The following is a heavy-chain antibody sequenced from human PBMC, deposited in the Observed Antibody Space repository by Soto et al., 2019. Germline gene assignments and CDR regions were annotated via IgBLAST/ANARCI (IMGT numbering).Heavy chain of an antibody. CDR3: ARAAASLYSSSWYYSDY. Sequence: PSETLSLTCTVSGGSISSYYWSWIRQPPGKGLEWIGYIYYSGSTNYNPSLKSRVTISVDTSKNQFSLKLSSVTAADTAVYYCARAAASLYSSSWYYSDYWGKGTLGT. CDR2: IYYSGST. CDR1: GGSISSYY. V-gene: IGHV4-59*01. D-gene: IGHD6-13*01. J-gene: IGHJ4*02.